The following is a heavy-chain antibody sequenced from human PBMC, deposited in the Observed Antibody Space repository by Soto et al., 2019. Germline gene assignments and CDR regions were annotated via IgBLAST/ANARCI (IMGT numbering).Heavy chain of an antibody. Sequence: GGSLRLSCAASGFTFSSYGMHWVRQAPGKGLEWVAVISYDGSNKYYADSVKGRFTISRDNSKNTLYLQMNSLRAEDTAVYYCAKDAGYSSELQHWGQGTLVTVSS. CDR3: AKDAGYSSELQH. CDR1: GFTFSSYG. V-gene: IGHV3-30*18. J-gene: IGHJ1*01. D-gene: IGHD6-19*01. CDR2: ISYDGSNK.